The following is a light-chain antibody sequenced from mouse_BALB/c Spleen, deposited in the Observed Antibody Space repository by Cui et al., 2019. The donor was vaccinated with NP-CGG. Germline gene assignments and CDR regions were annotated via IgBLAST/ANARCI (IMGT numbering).Light chain of an antibody. Sequence: QPVLTQESPLTTSPGETVTLTCRSSTGAVTTNNYANWVQEKPDHLFTGLIGGTNNRAPGVPARFSGSLIGDKAALIITGAQTEDEAIYFCALWYSNHWVFGGGTKLTVL. J-gene: IGLJ1*01. CDR3: ALWYSNHWV. V-gene: IGLV1*01. CDR2: GTN. CDR1: TGAVTTNNY.